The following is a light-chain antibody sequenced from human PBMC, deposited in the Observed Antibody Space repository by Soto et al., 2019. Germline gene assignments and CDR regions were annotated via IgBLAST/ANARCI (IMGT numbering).Light chain of an antibody. V-gene: IGKV2-28*01. J-gene: IGKJ1*01. CDR3: MQALQTPWT. CDR2: LGS. CDR1: QSLLHSNGYNY. Sequence: DIVMTQSPLSLPVTPGEPSSISCRSSQSLLHSNGYNYLDWYLQKPGQSPQLLIYLGSDRASGVPDNFSGSGTGTDFTLNIRRVEAEDVGIYYCMQALQTPWTFGQGTKVDIK.